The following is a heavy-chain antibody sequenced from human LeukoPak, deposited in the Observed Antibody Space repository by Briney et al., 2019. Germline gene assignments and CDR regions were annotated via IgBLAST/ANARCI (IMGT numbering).Heavy chain of an antibody. V-gene: IGHV3-7*01. J-gene: IGHJ4*02. CDR1: GFIFNTYW. CDR3: ARDRRPTVYNGLNS. D-gene: IGHD2-8*01. Sequence: GGSLRLSCAASGFIFNTYWMSWVRQVPGKGLEWVANIKQDGSEKYYVDSVKGRFTISRDNAKNSLYLQMNSLRAEDTALYYCARDRRPTVYNGLNSWGQGTLVTVSS. CDR2: IKQDGSEK.